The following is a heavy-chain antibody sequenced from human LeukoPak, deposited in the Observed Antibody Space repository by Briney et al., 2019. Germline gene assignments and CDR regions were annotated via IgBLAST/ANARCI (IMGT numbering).Heavy chain of an antibody. V-gene: IGHV4-59*01. J-gene: IGHJ5*02. D-gene: IGHD5-18*01. CDR1: GVSISSYY. Sequence: SETLSLTCSVSGVSISSYYWSWIRQPPRKGLEWIGYNYYSGISNVNRSLKGRVTISVDTSKNQFYLKLSSVTAADTAVYYCAAGSGYSYPGWFDPWGQGTLVTVSS. CDR3: AAGSGYSYPGWFDP. CDR2: NYYSGIS.